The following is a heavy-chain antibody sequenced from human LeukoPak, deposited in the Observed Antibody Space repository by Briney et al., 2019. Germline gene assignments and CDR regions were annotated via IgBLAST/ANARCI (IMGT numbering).Heavy chain of an antibody. CDR1: GFTFSSYD. CDR3: ARIGLDAFDI. CDR2: IGTDGDT. Sequence: GGSLRLSCAASGFTFSSYDMHGVRRATGEGRECVSSIGTDGDTFYPGSWKGRFNISKDNAENSLYLEMNSQRAEDTGVYYCARIGLDAFDIWGQGTMVTVSS. V-gene: IGHV3-13*01. J-gene: IGHJ3*02.